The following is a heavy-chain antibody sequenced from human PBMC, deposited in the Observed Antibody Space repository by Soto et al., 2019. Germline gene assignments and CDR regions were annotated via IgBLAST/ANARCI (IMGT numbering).Heavy chain of an antibody. CDR2: ISYDGSNK. V-gene: IGHV3-30*18. J-gene: IGHJ1*01. CDR3: ANGVPYIVATIEYFQH. Sequence: GGSLRLSCAASGFTFSSYGMHWVRQAPGKGLEWVAVISYDGSNKYYADSVKGRFTISRDNSKNTLYLQMNSLRAEDTAVYYCANGVPYIVATIEYFQHWGQGTLVTVSS. CDR1: GFTFSSYG. D-gene: IGHD5-12*01.